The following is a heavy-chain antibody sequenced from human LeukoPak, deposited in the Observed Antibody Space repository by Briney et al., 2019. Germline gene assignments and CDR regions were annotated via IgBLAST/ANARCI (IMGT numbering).Heavy chain of an antibody. J-gene: IGHJ4*02. CDR2: IYPGDSDT. V-gene: IGHV5-51*01. D-gene: IGHD6-13*01. CDR3: AHRLAAAGLFDY. CDR1: GYSFTSYW. Sequence: GESLEISCKGSGYSFTSYWIGWVRQMPGKGLEWMGIIYPGDSDTRYSPSFQGQVTITKDTSKNQVVLTMTNIDPVDTATYYCAHRLAAAGLFDYWGQGTLVTVSS.